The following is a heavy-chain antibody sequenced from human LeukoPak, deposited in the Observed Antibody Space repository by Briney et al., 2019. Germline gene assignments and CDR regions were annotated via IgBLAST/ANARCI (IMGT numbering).Heavy chain of an antibody. CDR3: ARVPRGGVDY. D-gene: IGHD3-10*01. V-gene: IGHV4-39*07. Sequence: PSETLSLTCTVSGGSISSGGYYRSWIRQPPGKGLEWIGEINHSGSTNYNPSLKSRVTISVDTSKNQFSLKLSSVTAADTAVYYCARVPRGGVDYWGQGTLVTVSS. CDR1: GGSISSGGYY. J-gene: IGHJ4*02. CDR2: INHSGST.